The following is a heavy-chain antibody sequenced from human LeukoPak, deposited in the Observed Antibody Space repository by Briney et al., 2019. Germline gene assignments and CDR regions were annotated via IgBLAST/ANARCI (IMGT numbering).Heavy chain of an antibody. CDR2: IYYSGST. CDR3: ASKRGYYGDYGMNWFDP. CDR1: GGSISSSSYY. Sequence: PSETLSLTCTVSGGSISSSSYYWGCIRQPPGKGLEWIGSIYYSGSTYYNPSLKSRVTISVDTSKNQFSLKLSSVTAADTAVYYCASKRGYYGDYGMNWFDPWGQGTLVTVSS. D-gene: IGHD4-17*01. J-gene: IGHJ5*02. V-gene: IGHV4-39*01.